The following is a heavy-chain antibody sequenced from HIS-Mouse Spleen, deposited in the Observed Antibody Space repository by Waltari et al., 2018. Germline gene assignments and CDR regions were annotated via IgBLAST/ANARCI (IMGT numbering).Heavy chain of an antibody. CDR3: ARRALILRGQYSSSWYEGWYFDL. D-gene: IGHD6-13*01. J-gene: IGHJ2*01. Sequence: GWMNPNSGNTGYAQKFQGRVTMTRNTSISTAYMELSSLRSEDTAVYYCARRALILRGQYSSSWYEGWYFDLWGRGTLVTVSS. CDR2: MNPNSGNT. V-gene: IGHV1-8*01.